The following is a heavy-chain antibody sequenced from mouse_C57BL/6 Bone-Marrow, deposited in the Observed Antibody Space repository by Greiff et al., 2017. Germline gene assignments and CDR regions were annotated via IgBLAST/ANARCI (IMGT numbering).Heavy chain of an antibody. J-gene: IGHJ3*01. CDR3: AAGWFLLFAY. CDR1: GYTFTDYY. V-gene: IGHV1-26*01. D-gene: IGHD2-3*01. CDR2: INPNNSCT. Sequence: VQLQQSGPELVKPGASVKISCKASGYTFTDYYMNWVKQSHGKSLEWVGDINPNNSCTSYNQKFKGKATLTVDKSSSTAYMELRSLTSEDSAVYYCAAGWFLLFAYWGQGTLVTVSA.